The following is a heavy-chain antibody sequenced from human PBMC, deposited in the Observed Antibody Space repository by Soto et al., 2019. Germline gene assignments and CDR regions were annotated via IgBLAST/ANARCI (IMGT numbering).Heavy chain of an antibody. J-gene: IGHJ5*02. Sequence: VKVSCKTSGYTFNTYGINWVRQAPGQGLELMGWISAYDGKTTYAEKFQGRVTLTTDTSTSTAYMELRSLRSDDTAIYYCARDPHEFWTSYWFDPWGQGTPVTVSS. CDR2: ISAYDGKT. D-gene: IGHD3-3*01. CDR3: ARDPHEFWTSYWFDP. CDR1: GYTFNTYG. V-gene: IGHV1-18*01.